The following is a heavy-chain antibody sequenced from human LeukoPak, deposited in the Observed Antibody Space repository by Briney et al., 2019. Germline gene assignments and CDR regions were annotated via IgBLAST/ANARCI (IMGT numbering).Heavy chain of an antibody. CDR3: ARDQWGYYDSGAFDI. D-gene: IGHD3-22*01. J-gene: IGHJ3*02. CDR1: GYTFTGYY. V-gene: IGHV1-2*04. Sequence: ASVKVSCKASGYTFTGYYMHWVRQAPGQGLEWMGWINPNSGGTNYAQKFQGWVTMTRDTSISTAYMELSRLRSDDTAVYYCARDQWGYYDSGAFDIWGQGTMVTVSS. CDR2: INPNSGGT.